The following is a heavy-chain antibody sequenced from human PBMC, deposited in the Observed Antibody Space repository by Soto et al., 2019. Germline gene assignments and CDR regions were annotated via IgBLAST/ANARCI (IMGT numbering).Heavy chain of an antibody. CDR2: IYTSGST. CDR3: ARTIAAAALNWFDP. D-gene: IGHD6-13*01. Sequence: PSETLSLTCTVSGGSISSYYWSWIRQPAGKGLEWIGRIYTSGSTNYNPSLKSRVTMSVDTSKNQFSLKLSSVTAADTAVYYCARTIAAAALNWFDPWGQGTLVTVSS. V-gene: IGHV4-4*07. CDR1: GGSISSYY. J-gene: IGHJ5*02.